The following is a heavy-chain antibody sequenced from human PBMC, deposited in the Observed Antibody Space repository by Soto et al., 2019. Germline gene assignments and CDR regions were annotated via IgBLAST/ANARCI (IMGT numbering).Heavy chain of an antibody. CDR3: ARSIVVVTALDY. Sequence: QVQLVQSGAEEKKHGASVKVSCKASGYTFTSYAMHWVRQAPGQRLEWLGWINAGNGNTKYSRKLKGTVTITRDTSASTSYMELSSLRSEDTAVYYCARSIVVVTALDYWGQGTLVTASS. V-gene: IGHV1-3*05. J-gene: IGHJ4*02. CDR1: GYTFTSYA. D-gene: IGHD2-21*02. CDR2: INAGNGNT.